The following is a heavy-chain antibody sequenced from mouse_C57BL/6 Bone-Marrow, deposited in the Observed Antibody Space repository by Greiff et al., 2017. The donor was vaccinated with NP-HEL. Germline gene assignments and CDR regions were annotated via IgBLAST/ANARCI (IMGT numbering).Heavy chain of an antibody. CDR2: ISSGGDYI. D-gene: IGHD3-2*02. CDR3: TRGGSSGGEYYFDY. Sequence: DVQLVESGEGLVKPGGSLKLSCAASGFTFSSYAMSWVRQTPEKRLEWVAYISSGGDYIYYADTVKGRFTFSRDNARNTLYLRMSSLKSEDTAMYYCTRGGSSGGEYYFDYWGQGTTLTVSS. V-gene: IGHV5-9-1*02. J-gene: IGHJ2*01. CDR1: GFTFSSYA.